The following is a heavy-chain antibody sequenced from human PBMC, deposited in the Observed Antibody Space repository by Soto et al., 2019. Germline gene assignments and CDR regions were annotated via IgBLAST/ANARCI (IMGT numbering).Heavy chain of an antibody. CDR1: GYTFTNYN. Sequence: HEQLVQSGAEVKKPGGPVKVSCKASGYTFTNYNINWVRQATGQGLEWMGWMKPNTGNTGYAEKFQGRVNMTRNSSINTAYMELSGLRSDDTAVYYCAREAASDPSFYYHYMDVWGKGTTVTVSS. D-gene: IGHD6-25*01. CDR2: MKPNTGNT. J-gene: IGHJ6*03. CDR3: AREAASDPSFYYHYMDV. V-gene: IGHV1-8*01.